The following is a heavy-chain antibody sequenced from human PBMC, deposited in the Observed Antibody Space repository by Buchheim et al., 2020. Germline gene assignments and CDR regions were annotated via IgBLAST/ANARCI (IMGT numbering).Heavy chain of an antibody. D-gene: IGHD5-12*01. CDR2: MNPNSGNT. CDR3: ARRDRVATTPYYYYYGMDV. J-gene: IGHJ6*02. CDR1: GYTFTSYD. Sequence: QVQLVQSGAEVKKPGASVKVSCKASGYTFTSYDINWVRQATGQGLEWMGWMNPNSGNTGYAQKFQGRVTMTRNTSISTAYMELSSLRSEDTAVYYWARRDRVATTPYYYYYGMDVWGQGTT. V-gene: IGHV1-8*01.